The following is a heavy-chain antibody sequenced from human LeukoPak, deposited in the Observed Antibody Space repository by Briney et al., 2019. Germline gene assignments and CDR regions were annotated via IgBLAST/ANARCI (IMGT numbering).Heavy chain of an antibody. D-gene: IGHD3-22*01. CDR3: TRIVADDY. V-gene: IGHV1-2*02. CDR1: GYTFTDYN. CDR2: INPKSGGT. J-gene: IGHJ4*01. Sequence: ASVKVSCKASGYTFTDYNMHWVRQAPGQGLEWVGWINPKSGGTNYAPKFQGRVTMTRDTSISTAYMELSRLRSDDTAVYFCTRIVADDYWGQGTLVTVSS.